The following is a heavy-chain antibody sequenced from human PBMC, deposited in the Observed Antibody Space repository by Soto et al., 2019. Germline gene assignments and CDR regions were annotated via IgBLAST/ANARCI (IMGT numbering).Heavy chain of an antibody. CDR2: IIPISGIA. Sequence: QVQLVQSGAEVKKPGSSVKVSCKASGGTFSSYAISWVRQAPGQGLECMGGIIPISGIAKYAQKFQGRVTITADESTNMELSSLRSEDTAVYYCARSQGSSTSLEIYYYYSYGMDVWGQGTTVTVSS. J-gene: IGHJ6*02. CDR1: GGTFSSYA. CDR3: ARSQGSSTSLEIYYYYSYGMDV. V-gene: IGHV1-69*01. D-gene: IGHD2-2*01.